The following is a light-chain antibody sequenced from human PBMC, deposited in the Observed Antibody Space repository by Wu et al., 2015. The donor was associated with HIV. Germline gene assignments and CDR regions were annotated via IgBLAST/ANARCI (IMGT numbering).Light chain of an antibody. Sequence: VLTQSPGTLPLSPGERATLSCRASQSVSSNYLAWYQQKPGQAPRLLIYATSNRATGIPDRISGSGSGTLFTLTISRLEPEDSAVYFCQQYVSSPTFGQGTRLEIK. CDR2: ATS. V-gene: IGKV3-20*01. CDR3: QQYVSSPT. J-gene: IGKJ5*01. CDR1: QSVSSNY.